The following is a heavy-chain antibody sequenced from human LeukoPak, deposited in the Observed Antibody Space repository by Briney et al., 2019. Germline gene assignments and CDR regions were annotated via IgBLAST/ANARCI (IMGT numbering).Heavy chain of an antibody. CDR2: ISWDGGST. D-gene: IGHD6-13*01. V-gene: IGHV3-43D*03. Sequence: GGSLRLSCVASGFTFSGCWMHWVRQAPGKGLEWVSLISWDGGSTYYADSVKGRFTISRDNSKNSLYLQMNSLRAEDTALYYCAKDIDGSGYSSSWYDYWGQGTLVTVSS. CDR3: AKDIDGSGYSSSWYDY. CDR1: GFTFSGCW. J-gene: IGHJ4*02.